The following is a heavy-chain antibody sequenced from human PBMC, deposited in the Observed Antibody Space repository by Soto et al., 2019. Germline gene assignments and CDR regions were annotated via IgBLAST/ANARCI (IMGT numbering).Heavy chain of an antibody. J-gene: IGHJ5*02. Sequence: PSETLSLTCTVSGGSISSGDYYWSWIRQPPGKGLEWIGEINHSGSTNYNPSLKSRVTISVDTSKNQFSLKLSSVTAADTAVYYCARDHYGSGSYYINWFDPWGQGTLVTVSS. V-gene: IGHV4-30-4*01. CDR1: GGSISSGDYY. CDR3: ARDHYGSGSYYINWFDP. D-gene: IGHD3-10*01. CDR2: INHSGST.